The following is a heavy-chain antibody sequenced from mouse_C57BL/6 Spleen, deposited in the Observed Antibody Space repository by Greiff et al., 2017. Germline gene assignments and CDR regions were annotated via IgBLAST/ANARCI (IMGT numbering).Heavy chain of an antibody. V-gene: IGHV1-69*01. CDR3: ARGHYDPAWFAY. J-gene: IGHJ3*01. D-gene: IGHD2-3*01. CDR1: GYTFTSYW. Sequence: QVQLQQPGAELVMPGASVKLSCKASGYTFTSYWMHWVKQRPGQGLEWIGEIDPSDSYTNYNQKFKGKSTLTVYKSSSTAYMQLSSLTSEDSAVYYSARGHYDPAWFAYWGQGTLVTVSA. CDR2: IDPSDSYT.